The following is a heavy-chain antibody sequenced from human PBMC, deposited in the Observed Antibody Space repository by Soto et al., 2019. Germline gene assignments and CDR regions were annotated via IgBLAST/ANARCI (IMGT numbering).Heavy chain of an antibody. CDR1: GFTFSSYA. V-gene: IGHV3-23*01. CDR3: AKDRVVVVVAATNFDY. Sequence: GGSLRLSCAASGFTFSSYAMSWVRQAPGKGLEWVSAISGSGGSTYYADSVKGRFTISRDNSKNTLYLQMNSLRAEDTAVYYCAKDRVVVVVAATNFDYWGKGTLVTVSS. D-gene: IGHD2-15*01. J-gene: IGHJ4*02. CDR2: ISGSGGST.